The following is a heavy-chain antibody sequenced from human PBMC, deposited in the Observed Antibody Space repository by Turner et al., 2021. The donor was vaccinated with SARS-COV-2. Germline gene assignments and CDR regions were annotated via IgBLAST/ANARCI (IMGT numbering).Heavy chain of an antibody. CDR2: ISYDGSNK. Sequence: QVQLVESGGGVVQPGRSLRLSCAASGFTFSSYGRHGVRQAPGKGLEWVAVISYDGSNKYYADSVKGRFTISRDNSKNTLYLQMNSLRAEDTAVYYCAKVGLGSYGPFDYWGQGTLVTVSS. CDR3: AKVGLGSYGPFDY. CDR1: GFTFSSYG. J-gene: IGHJ4*02. D-gene: IGHD5-18*01. V-gene: IGHV3-30*18.